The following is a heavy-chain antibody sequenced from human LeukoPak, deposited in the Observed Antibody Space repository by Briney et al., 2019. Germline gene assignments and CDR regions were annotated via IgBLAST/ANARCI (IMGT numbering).Heavy chain of an antibody. CDR2: IYYSGST. Sequence: SETLSLTYTVSGGSISSYYWSWIRQPPGKGLEWIGYIYYSGSTNYNPPLKSRVTISVDTSKNQFSLKLSSVTAADTAVYYCARGVNLYYYYYYMDVWGKGTTVTVSS. J-gene: IGHJ6*03. CDR1: GGSISSYY. V-gene: IGHV4-59*01. D-gene: IGHD1-14*01. CDR3: ARGVNLYYYYYYMDV.